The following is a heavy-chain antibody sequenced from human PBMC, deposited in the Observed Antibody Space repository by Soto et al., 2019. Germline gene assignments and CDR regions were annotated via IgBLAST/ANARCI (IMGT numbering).Heavy chain of an antibody. CDR3: ARGDYDVLTSYYPLDF. CDR1: GYTLTSYY. Sequence: QVQLVQSGAEVKKPGASVKVSCKASGYTLTSYYMHWVRQAPGQGLAWMGIINPSGGSTSYAQNYQGRITMTSDTSTTTVYMELSSLRSEDTAVYFCARGDYDVLTSYYPLDFWGQGTLVTVSS. V-gene: IGHV1-46*01. CDR2: INPSGGST. D-gene: IGHD3-9*01. J-gene: IGHJ4*02.